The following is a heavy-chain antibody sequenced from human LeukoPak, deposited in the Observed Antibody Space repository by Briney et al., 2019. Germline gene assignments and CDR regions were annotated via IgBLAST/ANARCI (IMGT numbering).Heavy chain of an antibody. CDR1: GGSSSSFY. J-gene: IGHJ4*02. CDR2: IEYTGST. D-gene: IGHD5-24*01. V-gene: IGHV4-59*01. CDR3: AREVGDGQYHFDY. Sequence: SETLSLTCTVSGGSSSSFYWSWLRQPPGKGLEWIGYIEYTGSTNYNPSLKSRVTISVDTSKNQFPLKLSSVSAADTAVYYCAREVGDGQYHFDYWGQGTLVTVSS.